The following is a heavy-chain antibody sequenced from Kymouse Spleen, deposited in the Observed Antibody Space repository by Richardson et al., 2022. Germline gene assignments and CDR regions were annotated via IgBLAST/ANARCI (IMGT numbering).Heavy chain of an antibody. D-gene: IGHD2-2*02. Sequence: QVQLQQWGAGLLKPSETLSLTCAVYGGSFSGYYWSWIRQPPGKGLEWIGEINHSGSTNYNPSLKSRVTISVDTSKNQFSLKLSSVTAADTAVYYCARGGVVVPAAMEDYYGMDVWGQGTTVTVSS. J-gene: IGHJ6*02. V-gene: IGHV4-34*01. CDR3: ARGGVVVPAAMEDYYGMDV. CDR2: INHSGST. CDR1: GGSFSGYY.